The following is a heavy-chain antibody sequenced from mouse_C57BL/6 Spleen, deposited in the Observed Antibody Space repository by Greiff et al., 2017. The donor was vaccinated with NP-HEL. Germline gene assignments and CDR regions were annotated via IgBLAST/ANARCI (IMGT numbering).Heavy chain of an antibody. CDR2: INPNNGGT. J-gene: IGHJ4*01. Sequence: VQLQQSGPELVKPGASVKMSCKASGYTFTDYNMHWVKQSHGKSLEWIGYINPNNGGTSYNQKFKGKATLTVNKSSSTAYMELRSLTSEDSAVYYCARGIYYYGSSFYYAMDYWGQGTSVTVSS. D-gene: IGHD1-1*01. CDR1: GYTFTDYN. CDR3: ARGIYYYGSSFYYAMDY. V-gene: IGHV1-22*01.